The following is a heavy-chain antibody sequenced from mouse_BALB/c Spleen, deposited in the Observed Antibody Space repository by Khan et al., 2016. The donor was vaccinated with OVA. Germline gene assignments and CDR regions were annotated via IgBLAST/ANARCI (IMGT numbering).Heavy chain of an antibody. CDR3: VRDGAYHRTDGWFAY. CDR2: INPSNGYT. V-gene: IGHV1-4*01. CDR1: GYTFTSYT. D-gene: IGHD2-14*01. J-gene: IGHJ3*01. Sequence: QVQLKQSGAELARPGASVKMSCKASGYTFTSYTIHWIKQRPGQGLEWIGYINPSNGYTNYNQKFKDKATLTTDKSSTTAYLQLSSLTSDDSAVYNCVRDGAYHRTDGWFAYWGQGTLFTVSA.